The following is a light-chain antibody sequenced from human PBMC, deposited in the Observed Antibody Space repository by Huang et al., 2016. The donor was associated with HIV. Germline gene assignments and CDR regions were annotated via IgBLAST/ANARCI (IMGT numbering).Light chain of an antibody. J-gene: IGKJ4*01. Sequence: EVVLTPYPGTLSLSLGERATPSCRTSQVIGSSYLSWYQQRPGQAPRLLLFGASSRAPGIPDRFSGSGSGTDFTLTISRLEPEDFAVYYCQQYGDPFTFGGGTKVEVK. CDR3: QQYGDPFT. V-gene: IGKV3-20*01. CDR2: GAS. CDR1: QVIGSSY.